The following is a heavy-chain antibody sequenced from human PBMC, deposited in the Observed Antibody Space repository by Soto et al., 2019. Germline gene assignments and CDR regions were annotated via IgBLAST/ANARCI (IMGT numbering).Heavy chain of an antibody. Sequence: SETLSLTCTVSGGSISSSSYYWGWIRQPPGKGLEWIGSIYYSGSTYYNPSLKSRVTISVDTSKNQFSLKLSSVIAADTAVYYCARHITNYYYYGMDVWGQGTTVTVSS. CDR3: ARHITNYYYYGMDV. V-gene: IGHV4-39*01. CDR1: GGSISSSSYY. CDR2: IYYSGST. J-gene: IGHJ6*02. D-gene: IGHD3-10*01.